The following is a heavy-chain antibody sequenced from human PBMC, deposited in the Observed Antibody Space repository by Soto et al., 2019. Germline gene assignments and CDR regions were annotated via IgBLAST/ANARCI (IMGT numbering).Heavy chain of an antibody. CDR1: GFSLKTGGAG. V-gene: IGHV2-5*01. CDR3: AHRGYGDYPRDNWFDP. J-gene: IGHJ5*02. D-gene: IGHD4-17*01. CDR2: IYWNEDR. Sequence: QITLKESGPTLVKPTQTLTLTCTFSGFSLKTGGAGVGWIRQPPGKALEWLALIYWNEDRRYSPSLKSRLTITKDTSKNQLVLTITNMDPVDTATYYCAHRGYGDYPRDNWFDPWGQGTLVTVSS.